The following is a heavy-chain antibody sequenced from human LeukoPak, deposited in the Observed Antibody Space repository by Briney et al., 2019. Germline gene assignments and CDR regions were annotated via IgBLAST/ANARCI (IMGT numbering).Heavy chain of an antibody. D-gene: IGHD3-10*01. Sequence: ASVKVSCKASGYTFTTYGISWVRQAPGQGLEWMGWTSTYNGNTDYAQKLQGRVTMTTDTSTSTTYMELRSLRSDDTAVYYCARGAPLSGSGPWGQGTLVTVSS. V-gene: IGHV1-18*01. CDR2: TSTYNGNT. J-gene: IGHJ5*02. CDR1: GYTFTTYG. CDR3: ARGAPLSGSGP.